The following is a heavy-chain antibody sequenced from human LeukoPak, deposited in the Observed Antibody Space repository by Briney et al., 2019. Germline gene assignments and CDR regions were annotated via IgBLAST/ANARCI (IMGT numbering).Heavy chain of an antibody. D-gene: IGHD6-13*01. J-gene: IGHJ4*02. V-gene: IGHV4-59*08. CDR2: IYYSGST. CDR3: ARHRAAAGTHPVDY. Sequence: SETLSLTCTVSGGSISSYYWSWIRQPPGKGLEWIGYIYYSGSTNYNPSLKSRVTISVDTSKNQFSLKLSSVTAADTAVYYCARHRAAAGTHPVDYWGQGTLVTVSS. CDR1: GGSISSYY.